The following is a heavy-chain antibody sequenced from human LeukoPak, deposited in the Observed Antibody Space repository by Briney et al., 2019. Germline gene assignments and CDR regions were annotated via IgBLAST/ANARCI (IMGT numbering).Heavy chain of an antibody. V-gene: IGHV3-30-3*01. CDR1: GFTFSSYA. D-gene: IGHD3-3*01. CDR2: ISYDGSSK. J-gene: IGHJ6*02. CDR3: ARDSRYDFWGRDYYYYGMDV. Sequence: PGGSLRLSCAASGFTFSSYAMHWVRQAPGKGLEWVAVISYDGSSKYYADSVKGRFTISRDNSKNTLYLQMNSLRAEDTAVYYCARDSRYDFWGRDYYYYGMDVWGQGTTVTVSS.